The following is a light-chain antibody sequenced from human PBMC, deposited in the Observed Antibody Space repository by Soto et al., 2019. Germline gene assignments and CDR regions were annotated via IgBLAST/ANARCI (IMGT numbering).Light chain of an antibody. CDR3: QQYNDYSMWT. Sequence: DLQMTQSPSTLSASIGDRVTITCRASQSINTYLAWYQQKPGKAPKLLIYRASSLESGVPSRFSGSGSGTEFTLTVSSLQPDDFATYYCQQYNDYSMWTFGQGTKVEIK. CDR1: QSINTY. J-gene: IGKJ1*01. V-gene: IGKV1-5*03. CDR2: RAS.